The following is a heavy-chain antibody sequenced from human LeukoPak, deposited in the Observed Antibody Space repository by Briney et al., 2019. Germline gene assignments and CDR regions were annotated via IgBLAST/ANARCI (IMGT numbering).Heavy chain of an antibody. CDR1: GFTFDDYA. CDR2: ISWNSGSI. V-gene: IGHV3-9*01. J-gene: IGHJ5*02. Sequence: GRSLRLSCAASGFTFDDYAMHWVRQAPGKGLEGVSGISWNSGSIGYADSVKGRFTISRDNAKNSLYLQMNSLRAEDTAVYYCARVLAQLELDAWGQGTLVTVSS. D-gene: IGHD1-1*01. CDR3: ARVLAQLELDA.